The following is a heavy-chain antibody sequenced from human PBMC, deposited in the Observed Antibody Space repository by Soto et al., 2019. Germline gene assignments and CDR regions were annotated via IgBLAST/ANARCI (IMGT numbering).Heavy chain of an antibody. D-gene: IGHD6-19*01. CDR1: GFTFSRYS. V-gene: IGHV3-30-3*01. CDR2: ISFEGNNK. CDR3: ARDILPQWLTSYLFDL. Sequence: QVQLVESGGGVVQPGRSLRLSCAASGFTFSRYSMNWVRQAPGKGLEWVAVISFEGNNKYYADSVKGRFTISRDDSNNTLYLQMNTLRAEDTAVYYCARDILPQWLTSYLFDLWGQGTLVTVSS. J-gene: IGHJ5*02.